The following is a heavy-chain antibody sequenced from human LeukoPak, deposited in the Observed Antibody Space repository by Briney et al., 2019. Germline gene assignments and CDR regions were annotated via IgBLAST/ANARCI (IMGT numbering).Heavy chain of an antibody. Sequence: GGSLRLSCAASGLTFSNYWMDWVRQAPGKGLEWVAVISYDGSNKYYADSVKGRFTISRDNSKNTLYLQMNSLRAEDTAVYYCAKDGSTSCYNWGQGTLVTVSS. V-gene: IGHV3-30*18. CDR1: GLTFSNYW. CDR3: AKDGSTSCYN. CDR2: ISYDGSNK. J-gene: IGHJ4*02. D-gene: IGHD2-2*02.